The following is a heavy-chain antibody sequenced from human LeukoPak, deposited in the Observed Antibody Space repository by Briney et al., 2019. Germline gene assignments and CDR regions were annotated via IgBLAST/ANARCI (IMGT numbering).Heavy chain of an antibody. CDR1: GFTFSSYA. Sequence: GGSLRLSCAASGFTFSSYAMSWVRQAPGKGLEWVSAISGSGGSSYYADSVKGRFTISRDNSKNTLYLQMNSLRAEDTAVYYCAKDMGSSSWKSYYHYMDVWGKGTTVTISS. V-gene: IGHV3-23*01. CDR2: ISGSGGSS. CDR3: AKDMGSSSWKSYYHYMDV. D-gene: IGHD6-13*01. J-gene: IGHJ6*03.